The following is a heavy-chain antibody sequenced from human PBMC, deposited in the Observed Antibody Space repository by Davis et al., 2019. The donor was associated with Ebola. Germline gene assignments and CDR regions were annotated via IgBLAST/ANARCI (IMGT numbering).Heavy chain of an antibody. J-gene: IGHJ6*02. CDR3: ARRKWLPDYYYYYGMDV. CDR2: ISSSSSTI. CDR1: GFTFSSYS. Sequence: GESLKISCAASGFTFSSYSMNWVRQAPGKGLEWVSYISSSSSTIYYADSVKGRFTISRDNAKNSLYLQMNSLRAEDTAVYYCARRKWLPDYYYYYGMDVWGQGTTVTVSS. V-gene: IGHV3-48*01. D-gene: IGHD3-22*01.